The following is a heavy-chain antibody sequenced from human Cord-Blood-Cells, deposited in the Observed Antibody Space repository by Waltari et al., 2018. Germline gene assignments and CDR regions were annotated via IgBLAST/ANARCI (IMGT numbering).Heavy chain of an antibody. Sequence: EVQLVESGGGLVQPGRSLRLSCAASGFTFDDYAMHWVRQAPGKGLEWVSGISWNSGSIGYADSVKGRFTISRDNAKNSLYLQMNSLRAEDMALYYCAKAVSGYDAFDIWGQGTMVTVSS. CDR2: ISWNSGSI. J-gene: IGHJ3*02. V-gene: IGHV3-9*03. CDR3: AKAVSGYDAFDI. D-gene: IGHD5-12*01. CDR1: GFTFDDYA.